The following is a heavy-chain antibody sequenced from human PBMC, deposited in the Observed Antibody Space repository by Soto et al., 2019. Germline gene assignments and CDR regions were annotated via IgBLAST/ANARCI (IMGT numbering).Heavy chain of an antibody. V-gene: IGHV3-23*04. CDR2: IGDSGDKA. CDR3: AQERRGNNNWFES. Sequence: EVQLVESGGSVVRPGGSLRLSCAASGFSFSIYAMNWVRQGQGKGLEWVSSIGDSGDKAQYADSVKGRFIISRDNSKNTVHLLMNSLKVEDSAVYYCAQERRGNNNWFESWGQGTLVTVSS. D-gene: IGHD5-12*01. J-gene: IGHJ5*01. CDR1: GFSFSIYA.